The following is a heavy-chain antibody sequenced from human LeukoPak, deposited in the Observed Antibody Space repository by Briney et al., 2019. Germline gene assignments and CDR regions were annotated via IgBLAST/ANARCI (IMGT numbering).Heavy chain of an antibody. J-gene: IGHJ4*02. CDR1: GVSITNYY. D-gene: IGHD1-26*01. V-gene: IGHV4-4*07. Sequence: TSETLSLTCTVSGVSITNYYWAWIPQPAGKGLEWIGRMYISGSTNYNPSLKSRVSISIDKTKNQFSLKLRSVTAADTAIYYCARDYLVGAPLDSWGQGTLVTVSS. CDR3: ARDYLVGAPLDS. CDR2: MYISGST.